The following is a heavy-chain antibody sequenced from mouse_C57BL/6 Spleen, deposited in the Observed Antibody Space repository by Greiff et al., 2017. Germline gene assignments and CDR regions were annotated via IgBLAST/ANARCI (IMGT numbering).Heavy chain of an antibody. V-gene: IGHV1-4*01. J-gene: IGHJ3*01. CDR1: GYTFTSYT. CDR2: INPSSGYT. Sequence: QVQLQQSGAELARPGASVKMSCKASGYTFTSYTMHWVKQRPGQGLEWIGYINPSSGYTKYNQKFKDKATLTADKSSSTAYMQLSSLTSEDSAVYYRARCAYDYDPWFAYWGQGTLVTVSA. D-gene: IGHD2-4*01. CDR3: ARCAYDYDPWFAY.